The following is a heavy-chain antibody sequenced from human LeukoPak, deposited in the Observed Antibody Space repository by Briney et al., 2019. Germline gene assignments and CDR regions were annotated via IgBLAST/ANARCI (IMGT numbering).Heavy chain of an antibody. V-gene: IGHV4-4*02. Sequence: PSETLSLTCAVSGGSISSSNWWSWVRQPPGKGLEWIGEIYHSGSTNYNPSLKSRVTISVDKSTNQFSPKLSSVTAADTAVYYCARVYSRENYFDYWGQGTLVTVSS. CDR2: IYHSGST. D-gene: IGHD5-18*01. CDR3: ARVYSRENYFDY. CDR1: GGSISSSNW. J-gene: IGHJ4*02.